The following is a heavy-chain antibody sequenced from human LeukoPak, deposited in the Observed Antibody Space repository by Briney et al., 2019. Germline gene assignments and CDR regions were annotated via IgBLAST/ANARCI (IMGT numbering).Heavy chain of an antibody. CDR1: GFTFSSYG. V-gene: IGHV3-30*03. Sequence: PGGSLRLSCAASGFTFSSYGMHWVRQAPGKGLEWVAVISYDGSNKYYADSVKGRFTISRDNSKNTLYLQMNSLRAEDTAVYYCARDPELTYYYGSGSYRSTQDDYWGQGTLVTVSS. CDR2: ISYDGSNK. CDR3: ARDPELTYYYGSGSYRSTQDDY. D-gene: IGHD3-10*01. J-gene: IGHJ4*02.